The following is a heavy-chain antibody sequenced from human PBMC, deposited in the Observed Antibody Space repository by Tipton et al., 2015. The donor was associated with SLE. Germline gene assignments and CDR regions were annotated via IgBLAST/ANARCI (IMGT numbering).Heavy chain of an antibody. Sequence: TLSLTCTVSGGSISSGSYYWSWIRQPAGKGLEWIGRIYTSGSTNYNPSLKSRVTISVDTSKNQFSLKLSSVTAADTAVYYCARGSSSSWFDPWGQGTLVTVSS. CDR2: IYTSGST. J-gene: IGHJ5*02. CDR3: ARGSSSSWFDP. CDR1: GGSISSGSYY. D-gene: IGHD6-6*01. V-gene: IGHV4-61*02.